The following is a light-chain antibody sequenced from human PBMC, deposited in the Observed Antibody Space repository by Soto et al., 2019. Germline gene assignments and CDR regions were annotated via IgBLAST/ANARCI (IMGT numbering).Light chain of an antibody. V-gene: IGKV1-9*01. CDR1: QDISNY. CDR2: AAS. CDR3: QQLNNYPLT. J-gene: IGKJ5*01. Sequence: DIQLTQSPSFLSASVGDIVSITCRASQDISNYLAWYQQEPGRAPKLLIYAASTLQSGVPSRFSGSGSGTEFTLTVSSLQPEDFATYYCQQLNNYPLTFGQGTRLEIK.